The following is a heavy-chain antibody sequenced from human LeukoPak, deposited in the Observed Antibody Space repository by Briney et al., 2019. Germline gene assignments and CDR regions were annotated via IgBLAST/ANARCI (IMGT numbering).Heavy chain of an antibody. Sequence: PWGSLKLSCVAPGLTFSSYALHWVRQAPGKGLEWVVVISYYGSNKYYADSVKGRFTISRDNSKNTLYLQMNSLRAEDTAVYYCARTVVVTYYYGMDVWGQGTTVTVSS. CDR3: ARTVVVTYYYGMDV. V-gene: IGHV3-30-3*01. CDR2: ISYYGSNK. J-gene: IGHJ6*02. CDR1: GLTFSSYA. D-gene: IGHD2-21*01.